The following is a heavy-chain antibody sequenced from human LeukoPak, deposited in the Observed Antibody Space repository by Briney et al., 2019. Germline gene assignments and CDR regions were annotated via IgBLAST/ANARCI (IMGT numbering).Heavy chain of an antibody. CDR2: ISDDGTNR. CDR3: ARGKFFDI. J-gene: IGHJ3*02. CDR1: AFTFSHYP. V-gene: IGHV3-30-3*01. Sequence: GGSLRLSCEASAFTFSHYPMDWVRQAPGKGLELVAIISDDGTNRYYADSVKGRFTISRDDSNNTVYLQVNSLRVDDTAIYFCARGKFFDIWDQGTMVTVSS.